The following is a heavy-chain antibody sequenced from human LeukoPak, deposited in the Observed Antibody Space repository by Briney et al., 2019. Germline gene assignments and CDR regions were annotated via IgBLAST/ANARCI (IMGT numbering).Heavy chain of an antibody. V-gene: IGHV3-48*01. D-gene: IGHD1-26*01. Sequence: PGGSLRLSCAASGFTFSGYSMNWVRQAPGKGLEWASYISTSSSTIYYADSVKGRFTISRDNAKNSLYLQMNSLRAEDTAVYYCARDRVVGAERAFDIWGQGTMVTVSS. CDR3: ARDRVVGAERAFDI. J-gene: IGHJ3*02. CDR1: GFTFSGYS. CDR2: ISTSSSTI.